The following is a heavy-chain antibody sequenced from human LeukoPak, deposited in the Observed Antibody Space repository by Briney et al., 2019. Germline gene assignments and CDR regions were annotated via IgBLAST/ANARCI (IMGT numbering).Heavy chain of an antibody. Sequence: GGSLRLSCTGSGFTFSNAWLNWVRQAPGKGLEWVGRIKSKYNGWTTDYAAPVKGTFTISRDDSKNTVYLQMNSLKTEDTAVYYFSTGGYFFDYWGQGTLVTVAS. J-gene: IGHJ4*02. CDR3: STGGYFFDY. D-gene: IGHD3-22*01. CDR1: GFTFSNAW. V-gene: IGHV3-15*07. CDR2: IKSKYNGWTT.